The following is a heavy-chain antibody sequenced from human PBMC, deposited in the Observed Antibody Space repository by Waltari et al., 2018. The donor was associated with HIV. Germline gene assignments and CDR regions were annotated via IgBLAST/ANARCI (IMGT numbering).Heavy chain of an antibody. CDR2: INIDGSRR. CDR1: GFSVSSYW. Sequence: EVQLVQSGGGLIKPGGSLRLSCAASGFSVSSYWMHWVRQTPGKGLGGGSRINIDGSRRDYADSVRGRFTISRDSAKNTLSLQMNSLTEEDTAVYYCSRDTFGEYDYWGQGTLVTVSS. CDR3: SRDTFGEYDY. D-gene: IGHD3-10*01. V-gene: IGHV3-74*01. J-gene: IGHJ4*02.